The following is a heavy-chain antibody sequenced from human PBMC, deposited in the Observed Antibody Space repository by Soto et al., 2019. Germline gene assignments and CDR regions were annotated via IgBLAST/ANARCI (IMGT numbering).Heavy chain of an antibody. CDR1: GLTFSDSY. CDR2: ISSSVSTI. Sequence: QVQLVESGGGLVKPGGSLRLSCAASGLTFSDSYMSWIRQAPGKGLECISYISSSVSTIYYADSVKGRFTMSRDNAKNSLYLQMNSLRAEDTAIYYCARPSYGLLDAFDVWGQGTMVTVSA. J-gene: IGHJ3*01. CDR3: ARPSYGLLDAFDV. V-gene: IGHV3-11*01. D-gene: IGHD2-15*01.